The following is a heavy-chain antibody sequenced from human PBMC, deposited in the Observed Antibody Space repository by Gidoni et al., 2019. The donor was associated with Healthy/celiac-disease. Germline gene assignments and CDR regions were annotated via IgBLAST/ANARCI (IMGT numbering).Heavy chain of an antibody. V-gene: IGHV1-58*01. CDR3: SADRNYDFWSGYYSLGRFDL. CDR2: IVVGSGNT. Sequence: FTSSAVPWVRQARGQRLEWIGWIVVGSGNTNYAQKFQERVTITRDMSTSTAYRELSSLRSEDTAVYYCSADRNYDFWSGYYSLGRFDLWGRGTLVTVSS. J-gene: IGHJ2*01. D-gene: IGHD3-3*01. CDR1: FTSSA.